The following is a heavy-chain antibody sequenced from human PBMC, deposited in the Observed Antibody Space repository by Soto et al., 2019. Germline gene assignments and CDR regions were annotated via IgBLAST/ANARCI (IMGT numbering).Heavy chain of an antibody. CDR2: ISSSSTI. J-gene: IGHJ4*02. Sequence: GGSLRLSCAASGFTFSSYSMNWVRQAPGKGLEWVSYISSSSTIYYADSVKGRFTISRDNAKNSLYLQMNSLRAEDTAVYYCARDPYGVAPVWGQGTLVTVSS. CDR3: ARDPYGVAPV. V-gene: IGHV3-48*01. CDR1: GFTFSSYS. D-gene: IGHD4-17*01.